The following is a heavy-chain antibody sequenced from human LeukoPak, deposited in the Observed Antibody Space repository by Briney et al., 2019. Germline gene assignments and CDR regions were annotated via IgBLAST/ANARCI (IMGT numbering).Heavy chain of an antibody. CDR1: GGSISSGGYY. Sequence: LSLTCTVSGGSISSGGYYWSWVRQAPGKGLEWVSSISSTSSYIYYADSVKGRFTISRDNAKNSLYLQMNSLRAEDTAVYYCARDPLKRAFDIWGQGTMVTVSS. V-gene: IGHV3-21*01. J-gene: IGHJ3*02. CDR3: ARDPLKRAFDI. CDR2: ISSTSSYI.